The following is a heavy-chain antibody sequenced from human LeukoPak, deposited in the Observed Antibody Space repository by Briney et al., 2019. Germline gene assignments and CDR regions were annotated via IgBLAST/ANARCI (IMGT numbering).Heavy chain of an antibody. J-gene: IGHJ3*02. CDR1: GFTVSSNY. CDR2: IYSGGST. Sequence: GGSLRLSCAASGFTVSSNYMSWVRQAPGKGLEWVSVIYSGGSTYYADSVKGRLTISRDNSKNTLYLQMNSLRAEDTAVYYCAREMLAVAGTGGAFDIWGQGTMVTVSS. D-gene: IGHD6-19*01. CDR3: AREMLAVAGTGGAFDI. V-gene: IGHV3-53*01.